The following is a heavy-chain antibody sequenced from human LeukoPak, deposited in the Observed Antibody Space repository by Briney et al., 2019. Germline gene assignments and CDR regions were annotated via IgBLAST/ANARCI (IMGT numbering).Heavy chain of an antibody. V-gene: IGHV4-59*01. CDR1: GGSFSGYY. J-gene: IGHJ5*02. CDR3: ARGVVAARFWFDP. Sequence: SETLSLTCAAYGGSFSGYYWSWIRQPPGKGLEWIGYIYYSGSTNYNPSLKSRVTISVDTSKNQFSLKLSSVTAADTAVYYCARGVVAARFWFDPWGQGTLVTVSS. D-gene: IGHD2-15*01. CDR2: IYYSGST.